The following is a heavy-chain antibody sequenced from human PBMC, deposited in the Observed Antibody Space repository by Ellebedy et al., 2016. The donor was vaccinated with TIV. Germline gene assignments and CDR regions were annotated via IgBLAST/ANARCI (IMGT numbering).Heavy chain of an antibody. J-gene: IGHJ4*02. CDR3: ARSSLGRLRFEY. D-gene: IGHD5-12*01. CDR1: GGSISSSRYY. CDR2: IYYSGST. V-gene: IGHV4-39*07. Sequence: SETLSLTCTVSGGSISSSRYYWGWIRQPPGTELEWIGSIYYSGSTYYNPSLKSRVTISVDTSKNQFSLKLSSVTAADTAVYYCARSSLGRLRFEYWGQGTLVTVSS.